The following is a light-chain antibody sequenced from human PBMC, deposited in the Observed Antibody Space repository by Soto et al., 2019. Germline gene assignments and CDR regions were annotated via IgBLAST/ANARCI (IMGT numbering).Light chain of an antibody. CDR2: DVN. V-gene: IGLV2-23*02. CDR1: RSDVGGYNH. Sequence: QSALTQPASVSGSPGQSITISCTGTRSDVGGYNHVSWYQQHPGKAPKLMIYDVNKRPSGVSNHFSCSKSGNTASLTSSGLQVEDEADYYCCSYAGSSPGVFGGGTKLTVL. J-gene: IGLJ3*02. CDR3: CSYAGSSPGV.